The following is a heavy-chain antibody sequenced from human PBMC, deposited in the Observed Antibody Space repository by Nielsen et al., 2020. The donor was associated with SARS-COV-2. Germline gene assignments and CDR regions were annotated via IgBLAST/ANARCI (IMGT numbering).Heavy chain of an antibody. D-gene: IGHD6-13*01. Sequence: GGSLRLSCAASGFTFSSYAMSWVRQAPGKGLEWVSAISGSGGSTYYADSVKGRFTISRDNSKNTLYLQMNSLRAEDTAVYYCAKFGGSWSYYYYGMDVWGQGTTVTVSS. CDR2: ISGSGGST. J-gene: IGHJ6*02. CDR1: GFTFSSYA. CDR3: AKFGGSWSYYYYGMDV. V-gene: IGHV3-23*01.